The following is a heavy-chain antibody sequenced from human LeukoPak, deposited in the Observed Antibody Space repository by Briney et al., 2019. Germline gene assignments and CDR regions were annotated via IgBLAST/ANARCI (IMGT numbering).Heavy chain of an antibody. CDR3: ASGRVYDSSGYYYSYYYGMDV. V-gene: IGHV3-23*01. D-gene: IGHD3-22*01. Sequence: GSLRLSCAASGFTFSSYAMSWVRQAPGKGLEWVSAISGSGGSTYYADSVKGRFTISRDNSKNTLYLQMNSLRAGDTAVYYCASGRVYDSSGYYYSYYYGMDVWGQGTTVTVSS. CDR1: GFTFSSYA. CDR2: ISGSGGST. J-gene: IGHJ6*02.